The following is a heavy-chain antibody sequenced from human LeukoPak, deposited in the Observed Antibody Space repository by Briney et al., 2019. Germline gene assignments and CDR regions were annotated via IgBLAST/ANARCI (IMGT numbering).Heavy chain of an antibody. D-gene: IGHD6-19*01. CDR2: IYHSGST. Sequence: SETLSLTCTISGYSISSGYYWGWIRQPPGKGLEWIGSIYHSGSTYYNPSLKSRVTISLDTSENQFSLKLSSVTAADTAVYYCARDLYSSGWGYFDYWGQGTLVIVSS. V-gene: IGHV4-38-2*02. CDR3: ARDLYSSGWGYFDY. J-gene: IGHJ4*02. CDR1: GYSISSGYY.